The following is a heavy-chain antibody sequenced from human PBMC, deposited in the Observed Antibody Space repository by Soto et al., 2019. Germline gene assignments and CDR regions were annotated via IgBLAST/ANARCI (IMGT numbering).Heavy chain of an antibody. V-gene: IGHV1-69*13. Sequence: ASVKVSCKASGGTFSSYAISWVRQAPGQGLEWMGGIIPIFGTANYAQKFQGRVTITADESTSTAYMELSSLRSEDTAVYYCASYTRGAFDIWGQGTMVTVSS. D-gene: IGHD3-16*01. CDR1: GGTFSSYA. CDR2: IIPIFGTA. J-gene: IGHJ3*02. CDR3: ASYTRGAFDI.